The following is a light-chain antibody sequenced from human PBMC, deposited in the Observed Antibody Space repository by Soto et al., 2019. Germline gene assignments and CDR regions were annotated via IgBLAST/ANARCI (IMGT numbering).Light chain of an antibody. V-gene: IGLV2-23*01. CDR3: FSYAGSRTWV. CDR2: EAT. Sequence: QSALTQPASVSGSPGQSITISCTGRSSDFGSYDLVSWYQQHPGKVPKLIIYEATKRPSGISNRFSGSKSGYMASLTISGLQAEDGADYSSFSYAGSRTWVFGGGTQLTVL. CDR1: SSDFGSYDL. J-gene: IGLJ3*02.